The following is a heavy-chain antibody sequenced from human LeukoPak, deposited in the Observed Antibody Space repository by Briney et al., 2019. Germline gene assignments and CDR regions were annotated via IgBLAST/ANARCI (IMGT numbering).Heavy chain of an antibody. CDR1: GGSISSSNW. CDR2: IYYSGST. V-gene: IGHV4-4*02. D-gene: IGHD2-2*01. J-gene: IGHJ6*03. Sequence: PSETLSLTCAVSGGSISSSNWWSWVRQPPGKGLEWIGSIYYSGSTYYNPSLKSRVTISVDTSKNQFSLKLSSVTAADTAVYYCASLPAALYYYMDVWGKGTTVTVSS. CDR3: ASLPAALYYYMDV.